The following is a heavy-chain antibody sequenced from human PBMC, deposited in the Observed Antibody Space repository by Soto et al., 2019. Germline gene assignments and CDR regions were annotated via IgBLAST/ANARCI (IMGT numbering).Heavy chain of an antibody. D-gene: IGHD1-26*01. CDR3: AREAHSGSSDY. Sequence: SETLSLTCTVSGGSISGYYWSWIRQPPGKGLEWIGYIYYSGSTSYNPSLRSRLTISGDTSKNQFSLRLTSVTAADTAVYYCAREAHSGSSDYWGQGTLVTVSS. J-gene: IGHJ4*02. CDR2: IYYSGST. CDR1: GGSISGYY. V-gene: IGHV4-59*01.